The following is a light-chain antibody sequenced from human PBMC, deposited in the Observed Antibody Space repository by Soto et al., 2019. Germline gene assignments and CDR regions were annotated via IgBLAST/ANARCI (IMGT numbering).Light chain of an antibody. V-gene: IGKV1-9*01. CDR3: QQLNSSPFT. CDR1: QGVSSD. CDR2: AAS. J-gene: IGKJ3*01. Sequence: DIQLTQSPSFLSASVGDRVTITCRASQGVSSDLAWYQQRPGKAPKLLIYAASTLQSGVPSRFSGSGSGTEFPLTISSLQPEDFASYFCQQLNSSPFTFGPGTEVDI.